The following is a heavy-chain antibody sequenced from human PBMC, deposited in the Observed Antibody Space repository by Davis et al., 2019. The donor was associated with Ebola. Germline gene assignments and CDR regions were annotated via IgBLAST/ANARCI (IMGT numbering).Heavy chain of an antibody. D-gene: IGHD3-10*01. CDR3: ARAVTMVLPSGWFDP. J-gene: IGHJ5*02. CDR2: ISAYNGNT. CDR1: GYTFRSYG. Sequence: AASVKVSCKASGYTFRSYGISWVRQAPGQGLEWMGWISAYNGNTNYAQNLQGRATMTTDTSTSTAYMEVRSLRYDDTAVYYCARAVTMVLPSGWFDPWGQGTLVTVSS. V-gene: IGHV1-18*01.